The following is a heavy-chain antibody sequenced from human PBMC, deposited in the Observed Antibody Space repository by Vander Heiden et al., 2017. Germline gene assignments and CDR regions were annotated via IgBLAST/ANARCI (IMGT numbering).Heavy chain of an antibody. D-gene: IGHD5-12*01. J-gene: IGHJ4*02. Sequence: QITLKESGPPLVKPTQTLTLTCTFSGFSLSTSAVGVGWIRQPPGKALEWLALIYWDEEKYYSPSLKSRLTVTKETSKNQVVLKVTNMDPVDTATDVGAHRRGGDIAPCEYWGQGTLGSVSS. CDR2: IYWDEEK. CDR1: GFSLSTSAVG. CDR3: AHRRGGDIAPCEY. V-gene: IGHV2-5*02.